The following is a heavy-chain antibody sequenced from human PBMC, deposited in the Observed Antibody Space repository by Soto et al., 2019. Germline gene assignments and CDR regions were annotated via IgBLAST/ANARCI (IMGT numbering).Heavy chain of an antibody. CDR3: AYSSGWYRHDV. D-gene: IGHD6-19*01. CDR2: LLHSGTT. V-gene: IGHV4-4*02. CDR1: GDSISSPKW. Sequence: QVQLQESGPGLVKPSGTLSLTCAVSGDSISSPKWWTWLRQPPGNGLEWIGVLLHSGTTNYNPSLKSRVTLSVDKPQNQFSLKLASVTAADTAIYYCAYSSGWYRHDVWGQGTSVTVSS. J-gene: IGHJ3*01.